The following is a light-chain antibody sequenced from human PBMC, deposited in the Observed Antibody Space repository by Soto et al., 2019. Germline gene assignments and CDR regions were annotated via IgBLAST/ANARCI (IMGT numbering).Light chain of an antibody. J-gene: IGKJ2*01. Sequence: EIVLSQSPAILSLSPGDRATLSCRASQTVSSFLAWYQQKPGQAPRLLIYDTSNRATAVPARFSASGSGTDFTLTISSLAPEDFAVYFCQQRYNWPPTFGQGTKLEIK. CDR1: QTVSSF. V-gene: IGKV3-11*01. CDR3: QQRYNWPPT. CDR2: DTS.